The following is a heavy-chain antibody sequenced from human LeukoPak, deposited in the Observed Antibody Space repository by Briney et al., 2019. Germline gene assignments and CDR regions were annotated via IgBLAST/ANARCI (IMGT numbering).Heavy chain of an antibody. D-gene: IGHD3-10*01. V-gene: IGHV4-30-4*02. CDR3: AREVRFGELDP. J-gene: IGHJ5*02. CDR2: IYYSGST. CDR1: GGSISSGDYY. Sequence: PSETPSLTCTVSGGSISSGDYYWSWIRQPPGKGLEWIGYIYYSGSTYYNPSLNSRVTISVDTSKNQFSLKLSSVTAADTAVYYCAREVRFGELDPWGQGTLVTVSS.